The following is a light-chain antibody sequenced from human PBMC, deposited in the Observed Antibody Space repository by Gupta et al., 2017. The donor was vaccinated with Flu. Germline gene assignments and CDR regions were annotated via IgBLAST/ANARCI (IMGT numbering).Light chain of an antibody. CDR1: NVGSRH. CDR3: QLWDSGSDQGV. CDR2: DSN. V-gene: IGLV3-21*02. Sequence: SYVLTQPHSVSVAPGQTASLTCGGPNVGSRHVHWSQQRPGQAPILVVHDSNVRPSGIPARFSGSNSGNTATLTINRVDAGDEADYYCQLWDSGSDQGVFGGGTRLSVL. J-gene: IGLJ3*02.